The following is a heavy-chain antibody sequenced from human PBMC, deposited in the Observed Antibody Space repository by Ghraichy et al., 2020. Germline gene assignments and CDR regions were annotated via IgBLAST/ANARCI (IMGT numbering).Heavy chain of an antibody. D-gene: IGHD3-22*01. J-gene: IGHJ4*02. CDR3: ARASSGYGPDDY. CDR2: INAGNGNT. V-gene: IGHV1-3*01. CDR1: GYTFTSYT. Sequence: ASVKVSCKASGYTFTSYTMHWVRQAPGQRLEWMGWINAGNGNTKYSQKFQGRVTITRDTSASTAYMELSSLRFEDTAVYYCARASSGYGPDDYWGQGTLVTVSS.